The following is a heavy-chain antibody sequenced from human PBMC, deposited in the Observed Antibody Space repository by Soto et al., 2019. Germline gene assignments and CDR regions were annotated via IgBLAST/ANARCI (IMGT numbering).Heavy chain of an antibody. Sequence: QLQLQESGPGLVKPSETLSLTCTVSGRSISSSSYYWGWVRQPPGKGLEWIGSIYYSGSTFYNPSLKSRVTISVDTSKNQFSLKLSSVTAADTAVYFCARQARYCSGGSCYSGEEDWGQGTLVTVSS. CDR1: GRSISSSSYY. CDR3: ARQARYCSGGSCYSGEED. V-gene: IGHV4-39*01. CDR2: IYYSGST. J-gene: IGHJ4*02. D-gene: IGHD2-15*01.